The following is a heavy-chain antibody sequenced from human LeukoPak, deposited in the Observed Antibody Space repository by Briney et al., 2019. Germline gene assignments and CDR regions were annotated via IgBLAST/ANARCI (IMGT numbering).Heavy chain of an antibody. V-gene: IGHV4-59*01. Sequence: SETLSLTCTVSGGSISSYYWSWIRQPPGKGLEWIGYIYYSGSTNYNPSLKSRATISVDTSKNQFSLKLSSVTAADTAVYYCARRGKAGWFDPWGQGTLVTVSS. D-gene: IGHD3-16*01. J-gene: IGHJ5*02. CDR1: GGSISSYY. CDR3: ARRGKAGWFDP. CDR2: IYYSGST.